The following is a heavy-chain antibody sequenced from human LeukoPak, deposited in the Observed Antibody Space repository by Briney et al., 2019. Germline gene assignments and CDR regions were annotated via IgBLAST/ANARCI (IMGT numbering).Heavy chain of an antibody. D-gene: IGHD3-22*01. V-gene: IGHV4-34*01. CDR2: INHSGST. J-gene: IGHJ4*02. CDR1: GGSFSGYY. CDR3: ARGNFGRYYYDSSGYLGFDY. Sequence: SETLSLTCAVYGGSFSGYYWGWIRQPPGKGLEWIGEINHSGSTNYNPSLKSRVTISVDTSKNQFSLKLSSVTAADTAVYYCARGNFGRYYYDSSGYLGFDYWGQGTLVTVSS.